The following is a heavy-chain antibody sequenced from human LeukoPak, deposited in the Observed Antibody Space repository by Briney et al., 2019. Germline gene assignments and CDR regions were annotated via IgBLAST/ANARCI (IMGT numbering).Heavy chain of an antibody. Sequence: GGSLRLSCAASGFTFSSYWMSWVRQAPGKGLEWVANIKQDGSEKSYVDSVKGRFTISRDNAKNSLYLQMNSLRAEDTAVYYCASPLTTVKVNYWGQGTLVTVSS. CDR2: IKQDGSEK. D-gene: IGHD4-11*01. V-gene: IGHV3-7*01. CDR1: GFTFSSYW. J-gene: IGHJ4*02. CDR3: ASPLTTVKVNY.